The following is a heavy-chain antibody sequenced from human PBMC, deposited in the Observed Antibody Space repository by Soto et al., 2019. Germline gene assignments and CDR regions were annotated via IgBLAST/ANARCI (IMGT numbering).Heavy chain of an antibody. CDR3: AKAVGSTSRYIVDY. CDR2: ISGSGGST. D-gene: IGHD2-2*02. J-gene: IGHJ4*02. Sequence: GGPLRLSCAASGFTFSNYAMNWVGQAPGKGLEWVSSISGSGGSTSHADSVKGRFTISRDNSKNTLYLQMDSLRAEDTAIYYCAKAVGSTSRYIVDYWGQGTQVTVSS. V-gene: IGHV3-23*01. CDR1: GFTFSNYA.